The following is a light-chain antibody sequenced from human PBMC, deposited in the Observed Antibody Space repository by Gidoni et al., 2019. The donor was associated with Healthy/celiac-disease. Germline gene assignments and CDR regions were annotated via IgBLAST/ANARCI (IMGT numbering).Light chain of an antibody. Sequence: EIVLTQSPAPLSLSPVERATLSCRASQSVSSYLAWYQQKPGQAPRLLIYDASNRATGIPARFSGSGSGTDFTLTISSLEPEDCAVYYCQQRSNWPPALTFGGGTKVEIK. V-gene: IGKV3-11*01. J-gene: IGKJ4*01. CDR2: DAS. CDR3: QQRSNWPPALT. CDR1: QSVSSY.